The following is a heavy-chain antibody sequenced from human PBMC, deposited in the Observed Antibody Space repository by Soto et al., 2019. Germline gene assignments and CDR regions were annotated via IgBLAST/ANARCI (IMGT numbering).Heavy chain of an antibody. CDR2: IYYSGST. V-gene: IGHV4-31*03. J-gene: IGHJ6*02. Sequence: PSETLSLTCTVSGGSISSGGYYWSWIRQHPGKGLEWIGYIYYSGSTYYNPSLKSRVTISVDTSKNQFSLKLSSVTAADTAVYYCARDCSSTSCYGDYYYYGMDVWGQGTTVTVSS. D-gene: IGHD2-2*01. CDR3: ARDCSSTSCYGDYYYYGMDV. CDR1: GGSISSGGYY.